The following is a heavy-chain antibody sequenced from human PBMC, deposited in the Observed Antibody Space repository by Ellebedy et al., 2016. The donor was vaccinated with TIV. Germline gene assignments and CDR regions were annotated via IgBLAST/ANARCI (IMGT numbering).Heavy chain of an antibody. CDR2: FGPIGTII. Sequence: GGSLRLSCAASGFTFRDYYMSWIRQAPGKWLEWVAYFGPIGTIIYNADSVKGRFTISRDNAKNSLYLQMSSLRVEDTAVYYCARHPTLGYGMDVWGQGTTVTVSS. V-gene: IGHV3-11*04. CDR3: ARHPTLGYGMDV. CDR1: GFTFRDYY. D-gene: IGHD3-16*01. J-gene: IGHJ6*02.